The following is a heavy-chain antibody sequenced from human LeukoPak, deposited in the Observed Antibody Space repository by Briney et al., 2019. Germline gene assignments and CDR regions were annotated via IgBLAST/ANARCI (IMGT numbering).Heavy chain of an antibody. Sequence: SVTVSCTASGGTFSSYAISWVRQAPGQGLEWMGGIIPIFGTANYAQKFQGRVTITADESTSTAYMELSSLRSGDTAVYYCARDVRGAHYFDYWGQGTLVTVSS. CDR3: ARDVRGAHYFDY. CDR2: IIPIFGTA. J-gene: IGHJ4*02. V-gene: IGHV1-69*13. CDR1: GGTFSSYA. D-gene: IGHD3-10*01.